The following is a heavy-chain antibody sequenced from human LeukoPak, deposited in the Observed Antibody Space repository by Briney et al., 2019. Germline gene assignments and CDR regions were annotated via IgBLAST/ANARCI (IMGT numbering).Heavy chain of an antibody. CDR1: GGSFSGYY. J-gene: IGHJ4*02. D-gene: IGHD3-3*01. V-gene: IGHV4-34*01. CDR2: INHSGST. CDR3: ASSNFWSGYYLNRYFDY. Sequence: PETLSLTCAVYGGSFSGYYWSWIRQPPGKGLEWIGEINHSGSTNYNPSLKSRVTISVDTSKNQFSLKLSSVTAADTAVYYCASSNFWSGYYLNRYFDYWGQGTLVTVSS.